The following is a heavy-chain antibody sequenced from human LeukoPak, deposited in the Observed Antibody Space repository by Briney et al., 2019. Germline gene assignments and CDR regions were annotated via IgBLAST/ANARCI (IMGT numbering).Heavy chain of an antibody. V-gene: IGHV3-20*04. D-gene: IGHD1-26*01. CDR3: ARVPSGSGSSRGAFDY. J-gene: IGHJ4*02. CDR2: INWNGGST. Sequence: GGSLRLSCAASGFTVSSNYMSWVRQAPGKGLEWVSGINWNGGSTGYADSVKGRFTISRDNAKNSLYLQMNSLRAEDTALYYCARVPSGSGSSRGAFDYWGQGTLVTVSS. CDR1: GFTVSSNY.